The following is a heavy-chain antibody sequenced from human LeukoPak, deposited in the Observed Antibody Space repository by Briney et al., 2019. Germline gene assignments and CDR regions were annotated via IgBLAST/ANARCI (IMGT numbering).Heavy chain of an antibody. Sequence: ASVKVSCKTSGYIFTSYYTYWVRQAPGQGLEWLGFLNPSGGNTYHAQKFQGRVTMTWDTSTSTAYMELRSLRSDDTAVYYCARDDRLRYFDWLDHAHAFDIWGQGTMVTVSS. CDR1: GYIFTSYY. D-gene: IGHD3-9*01. J-gene: IGHJ3*02. V-gene: IGHV1-46*01. CDR2: LNPSGGNT. CDR3: ARDDRLRYFDWLDHAHAFDI.